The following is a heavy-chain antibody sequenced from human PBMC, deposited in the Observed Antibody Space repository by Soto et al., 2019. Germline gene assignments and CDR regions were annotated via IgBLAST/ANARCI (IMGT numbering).Heavy chain of an antibody. CDR1: GFSFSTYHMG. J-gene: IGHJ4*02. CDR3: AHAGDYDLLTFDH. D-gene: IGHD4-17*01. Sequence: QISLKGSGRKLVRPGQTLILTCDFSGFSFSTYHMGVAWIRQPPGKALEWLALIYWDDGKRYSPSLKDRLAISKDTSSNQVVLTITNIDPGDSATYFCAHAGDYDLLTFDHWGPGTLVTVSS. CDR2: IYWDDGK. V-gene: IGHV2-5*02.